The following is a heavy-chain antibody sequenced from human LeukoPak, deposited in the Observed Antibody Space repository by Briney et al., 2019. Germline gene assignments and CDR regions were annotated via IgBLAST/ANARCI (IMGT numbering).Heavy chain of an antibody. CDR2: INPNSGGT. J-gene: IGHJ4*02. D-gene: IGHD2-2*01. CDR1: GYTFTGYY. Sequence: ASVKVSCKASGYTFTGYYMHWVRQAPGQGLECMGWINPNSGGTNYAQKFQGRVTMTRDTSISTAYMELGRLRSDDTAVYYCARQGQSSTSCLNYWGQGTLVTVSS. V-gene: IGHV1-2*02. CDR3: ARQGQSSTSCLNY.